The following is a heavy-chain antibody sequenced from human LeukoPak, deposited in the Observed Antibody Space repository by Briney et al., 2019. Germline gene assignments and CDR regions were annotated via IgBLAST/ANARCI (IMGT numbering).Heavy chain of an antibody. D-gene: IGHD3-22*01. CDR2: IYPGDSDT. Sequence: GESLKISCKGSGYSFTSYWIGWVRQMPGKGLEWMGIIYPGDSDTRYSPSFQGQVTISADKSISTAYLQWSSLKASDTAMYYCAGRLDYYDSRLDYWGQGTLVTVSS. CDR1: GYSFTSYW. CDR3: AGRLDYYDSRLDY. J-gene: IGHJ4*02. V-gene: IGHV5-51*01.